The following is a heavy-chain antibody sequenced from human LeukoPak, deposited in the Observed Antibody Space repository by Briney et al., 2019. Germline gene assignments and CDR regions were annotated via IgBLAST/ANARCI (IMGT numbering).Heavy chain of an antibody. D-gene: IGHD3-22*01. CDR2: ISAYNGNT. CDR3: ARDREYYYDSSGYYFLNYYYGMDV. J-gene: IGHJ6*02. Sequence: ASVKVSCKTSGYTFTSYGISWVRQAPGQGLEWMGWISAYNGNTNYAQKLQGRVTMTTDTSTSTAYMELRSLRSDDTAVYYCARDREYYYDSSGYYFLNYYYGMDVWGQGTTVTVSS. CDR1: GYTFTSYG. V-gene: IGHV1-18*04.